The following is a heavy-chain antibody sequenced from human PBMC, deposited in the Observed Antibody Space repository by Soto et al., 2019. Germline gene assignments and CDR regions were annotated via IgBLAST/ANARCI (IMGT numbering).Heavy chain of an antibody. CDR1: GYNPSTYT. CDR2: ISAKNGNT. D-gene: IGHD3-22*01. CDR3: ASGYFDHFFDF. J-gene: IGHJ4*02. V-gene: IGHV1-18*04. Sequence: QVHLVQSGGEVKKPGASVIVSCKTSGYNPSTYTINWVRQAPGHGLEWIGWISAKNGNTDYPRKFHGRVTVTMDTSTTTSYMEVRNLRSDDTAVYYCASGYFDHFFDFWGQGTLVTVSS.